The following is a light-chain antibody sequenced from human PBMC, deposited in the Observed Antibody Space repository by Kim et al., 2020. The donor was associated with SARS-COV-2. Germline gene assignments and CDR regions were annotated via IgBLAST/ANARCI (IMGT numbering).Light chain of an antibody. CDR2: STN. Sequence: GQGGTITCSGGSSNIGTNAVTWYQQFPGAAPKLLIYSTNQRPSGVPGRFSGSKSGSSASLAISGLQSEDEADYYCAAWDESLDGVAFGGGTKVTVL. V-gene: IGLV1-44*01. CDR3: AAWDESLDGVA. J-gene: IGLJ2*01. CDR1: SSNIGTNA.